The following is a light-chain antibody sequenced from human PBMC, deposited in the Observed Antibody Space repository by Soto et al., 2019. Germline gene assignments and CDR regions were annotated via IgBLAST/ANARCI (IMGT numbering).Light chain of an antibody. V-gene: IGKV3-15*01. CDR2: GAS. J-gene: IGKJ2*01. CDR3: QQYHNWPPQYT. Sequence: EIVMTQSPASLSVSPGEGATLSCRASQTVASNLAWYQQKPGQAPRLLIHGASTRDTGVPARFSGSGSGTDFTLTISSLQSEDFAVYYCQQYHNWPPQYTFGQGTKLQIK. CDR1: QTVASN.